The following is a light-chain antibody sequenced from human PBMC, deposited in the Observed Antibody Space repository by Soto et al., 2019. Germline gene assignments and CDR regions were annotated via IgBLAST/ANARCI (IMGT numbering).Light chain of an antibody. J-gene: IGKJ3*01. CDR1: QGISNS. CDR2: AAS. V-gene: IGKV1-39*01. CDR3: KQDYIKFP. Sequence: DIQMTQSPSSLSAPVGDRVTITCRARQGISNSLNCYQQKPGKAHLLLIFAASSLQTGVPPRFSGSGSGTEFTPIIGSLQPEDFANYYRKQDYIKFPFGPGTKVDI.